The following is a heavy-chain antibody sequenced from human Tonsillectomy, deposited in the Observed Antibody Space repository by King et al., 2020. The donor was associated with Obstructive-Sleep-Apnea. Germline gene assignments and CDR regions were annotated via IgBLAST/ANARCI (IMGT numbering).Heavy chain of an antibody. J-gene: IGHJ6*02. CDR3: ARGKGTEGYYYYGMDV. D-gene: IGHD1/OR15-1a*01. V-gene: IGHV3-21*01. CDR2: ISSSSSYI. Sequence: QLVQSGGGLVKPGGSLRLSCAASGFTFSSYLMNWVRQAPGKGLEWVSSISSSSSYIYYTDSVKGRFTISRDNAKNSLYLQMNTLRAEDTAVYYCARGKGTEGYYYYGMDVWGQGTTVTVSS. CDR1: GFTFSSYL.